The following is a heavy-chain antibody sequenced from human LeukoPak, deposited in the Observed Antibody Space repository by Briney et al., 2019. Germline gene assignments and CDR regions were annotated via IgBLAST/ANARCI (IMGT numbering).Heavy chain of an antibody. CDR2: IRSNTAYGGTT. CDR1: GFTFADHA. V-gene: IGHV3-49*04. J-gene: IGHJ4*02. D-gene: IGHD5-12*01. CDR3: TRYSGYSDY. Sequence: GGSLRLSCTASGFTFADHAMSWVRQAPGKGLEWVGFIRSNTAYGGTTEYAASVQGRFTISRDDSKSIAYLQMNSLKTEDTAVYYCTRYSGYSDYRGQGTLVTVSS.